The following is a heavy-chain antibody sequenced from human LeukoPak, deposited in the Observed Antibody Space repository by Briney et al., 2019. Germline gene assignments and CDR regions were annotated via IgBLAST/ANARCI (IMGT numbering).Heavy chain of an antibody. D-gene: IGHD3-3*01. CDR1: GFTFSSYS. J-gene: IGHJ4*02. V-gene: IGHV3-21*01. CDR2: ISSSSSYI. CDR3: ARVDFWSGYYMDY. Sequence: PGGSLRLSCAASGFTFSSYSMNWVRQAPGKGLEWVSSISSSSSYIYYADSVKGRFTISRDNAKNSLYLQMNSLRAEDTAVCYCARVDFWSGYYMDYWGQGTLVTVSS.